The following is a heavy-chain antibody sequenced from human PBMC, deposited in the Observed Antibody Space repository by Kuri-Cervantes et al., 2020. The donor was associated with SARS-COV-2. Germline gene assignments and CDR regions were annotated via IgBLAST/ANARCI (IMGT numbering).Heavy chain of an antibody. D-gene: IGHD3-9*01. Sequence: SVKVSCKASGYTFTSYYMHWVRQAPGQGLEWMGGIIPILGIANYAQKFQGRVTITADRSTSTAYMELRSLRSDDTAVYYCARDLRGRGILTGYYSFGYWGQGTLVTVSS. CDR3: ARDLRGRGILTGYYSFGY. V-gene: IGHV1-69*10. CDR1: GYTFTSYY. J-gene: IGHJ4*02. CDR2: IIPILGIA.